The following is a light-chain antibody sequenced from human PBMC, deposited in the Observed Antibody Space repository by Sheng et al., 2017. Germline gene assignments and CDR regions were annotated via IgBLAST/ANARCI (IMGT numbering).Light chain of an antibody. Sequence: DIVMTQSPDSLAVSLGERATINCKSSRNVLFTSNNKNYLNWYQQKPGQPPKLLIYWASTRESGVPDRFSGSGSGTDFTLTISSLQPEDFATYYCQQYNSYPFTFGPGTKVDIK. V-gene: IGKV4-1*01. CDR2: WAS. CDR1: RNVLFTSNNKNY. CDR3: QQYNSYPFT. J-gene: IGKJ3*01.